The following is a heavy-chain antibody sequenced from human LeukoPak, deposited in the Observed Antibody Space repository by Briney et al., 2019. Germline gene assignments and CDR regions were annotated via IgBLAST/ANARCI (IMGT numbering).Heavy chain of an antibody. CDR1: GYTFTSYD. Sequence: GASVKVSCKASGYTFTSYDINWVRQATGQGLEWMGWMNPNSGNTGYAQKFKGRVTMTRNTSISTAYMELSSLRSEDTAVYYCARIAARRNLPNWFDPWGQGTLVTVSS. CDR2: MNPNSGNT. V-gene: IGHV1-8*01. CDR3: ARIAARRNLPNWFDP. D-gene: IGHD6-6*01. J-gene: IGHJ5*02.